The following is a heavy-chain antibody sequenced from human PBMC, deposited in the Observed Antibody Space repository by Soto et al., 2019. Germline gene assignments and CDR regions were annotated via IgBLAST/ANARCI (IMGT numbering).Heavy chain of an antibody. Sequence: QIQLVQCGAEVKKPGASVKVSCKASGYTFISYGITWVRQAPGQGLEWMGWISVYNGITNYAQNVQGRVTMTTDTSTSTAYMELRSLRSDDTAVYVCARAKDLEYSSSWGSFDYWGQGTLVTVSS. CDR2: ISVYNGIT. V-gene: IGHV1-18*04. J-gene: IGHJ4*02. CDR3: ARAKDLEYSSSWGSFDY. D-gene: IGHD6-13*01. CDR1: GYTFISYG.